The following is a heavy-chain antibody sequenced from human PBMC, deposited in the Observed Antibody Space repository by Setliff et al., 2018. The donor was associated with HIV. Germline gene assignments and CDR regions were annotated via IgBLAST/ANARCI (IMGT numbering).Heavy chain of an antibody. CDR1: GYSFTSYW. J-gene: IGHJ6*02. CDR3: ARLLNYYDSSGYYFRLFYGMDV. Sequence: PGGSLKLSCQGSGYSFTSYWIGWVRQMPGKGLEWMGIIYPGDSDTRYSPSFQGQVTISADKSISTAYLQWSSLKAPDTAMYYCARLLNYYDSSGYYFRLFYGMDVWGQGTTVTV. V-gene: IGHV5-51*01. CDR2: IYPGDSDT. D-gene: IGHD3-22*01.